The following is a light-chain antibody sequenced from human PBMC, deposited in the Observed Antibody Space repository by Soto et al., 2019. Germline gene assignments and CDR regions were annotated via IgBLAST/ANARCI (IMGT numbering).Light chain of an antibody. Sequence: QAVVTQSPSASASLGASVKLTCTLSSGHSSYAIAWHQQQPGKGPRFLMKLNSDGSHNKGDGIPNRFSGSSSGAERYLAIASLQAEDEADYYCQTWGTGVRVFGAGTKVTVL. CDR1: SGHSSYA. V-gene: IGLV4-69*01. CDR3: QTWGTGVRV. CDR2: LNSDGSH. J-gene: IGLJ2*01.